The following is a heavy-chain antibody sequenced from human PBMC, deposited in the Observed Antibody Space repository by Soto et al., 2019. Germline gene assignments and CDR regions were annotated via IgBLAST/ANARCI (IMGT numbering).Heavy chain of an antibody. Sequence: PSQALSLPCAISGDSISSQSAAWNWIRQSPSRGLEWLGRTYYRSKWYNDYAVSVKSRITINPDTSKNQFSLQLNSVTPEDTAVYYCARHGSRYSYGYRWENWFDPWGQGTLVTVSS. CDR2: TYYRSKWYN. CDR3: ARHGSRYSYGYRWENWFDP. D-gene: IGHD5-18*01. J-gene: IGHJ5*02. V-gene: IGHV6-1*01. CDR1: GDSISSQSAA.